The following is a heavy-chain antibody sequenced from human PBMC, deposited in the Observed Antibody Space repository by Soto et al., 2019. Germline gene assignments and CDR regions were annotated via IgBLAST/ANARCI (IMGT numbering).Heavy chain of an antibody. CDR2: IYWDADK. CDR1: GFSLSTSGVG. CDR3: AHRRKQQLVSHFAY. J-gene: IGHJ4*02. Sequence: SGPTLVHPTQTRTLTCTFSGFSLSTSGVGVGGIRPPPGKALEWLALIYWDADKRYSPSLKSRRNITKDTSKNQVVLTMTNMDPVDTATYYCAHRRKQQLVSHFAYWGQGTLVTVSS. D-gene: IGHD6-13*01. V-gene: IGHV2-5*02.